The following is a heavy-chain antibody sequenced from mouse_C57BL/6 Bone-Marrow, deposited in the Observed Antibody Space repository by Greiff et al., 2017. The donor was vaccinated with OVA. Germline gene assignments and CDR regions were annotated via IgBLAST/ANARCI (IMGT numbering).Heavy chain of an antibody. V-gene: IGHV5-6*02. Sequence: EVKLEESGGDLVKPGGSLKLSCAASGFPFSSYGMSWVRQTPDKRLEWVATISSGGRYTYYPDSVKGRFTISRDNAKNTLYLQMSSLKSEDTAMYYCARRRVYGAWFAYWGQGTLVTVSA. CDR1: GFPFSSYG. D-gene: IGHD1-1*01. CDR3: ARRRVYGAWFAY. J-gene: IGHJ3*01. CDR2: ISSGGRYT.